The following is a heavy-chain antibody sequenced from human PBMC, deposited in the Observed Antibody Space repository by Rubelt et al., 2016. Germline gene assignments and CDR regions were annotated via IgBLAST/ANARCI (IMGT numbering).Heavy chain of an antibody. CDR3: AKVPIRTVTSTFDY. J-gene: IGHJ4*02. CDR1: GFTFSSYA. D-gene: IGHD4-17*01. Sequence: EVQLLESGGGLVQPGGSLRLSCAASGFTFSSYAMSWVRQAPGKGLEWVSAISGSGGSTYYADSVKGRFTSSRDNSNTTLYLQMNSLRAEDTAVYYCAKVPIRTVTSTFDYWGQGTLVTVSS. V-gene: IGHV3-23*01. CDR2: ISGSGGST.